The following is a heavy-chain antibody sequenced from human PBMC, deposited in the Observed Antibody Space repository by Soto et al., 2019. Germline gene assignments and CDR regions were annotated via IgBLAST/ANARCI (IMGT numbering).Heavy chain of an antibody. CDR2: IYYSGST. J-gene: IGHJ4*02. CDR3: ARGDGGPYMTTVTSFDY. V-gene: IGHV4-59*01. D-gene: IGHD4-17*01. Sequence: PSETLSLTCTVSGGSISSYYWSWIRQPPGKGLEWIGYIYYSGSTNYNPSLKSRVTVSVDTSKNQFSLKLSSVTAADTAVYYCARGDGGPYMTTVTSFDYWGQGTLVTVSS. CDR1: GGSISSYY.